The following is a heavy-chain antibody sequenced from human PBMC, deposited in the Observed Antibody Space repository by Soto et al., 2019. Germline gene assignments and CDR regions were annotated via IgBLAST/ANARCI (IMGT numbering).Heavy chain of an antibody. Sequence: ASVKVSCKASGYTFTSYAMHWVRQAPGQRLEWMGWINAGNGNTKYSQKFQGRVTITRDTSASTAYMELSSLRSEDTAVYYCARHYRSHITIFGVVILNWFDPWGQGTPVTVSS. CDR2: INAGNGNT. CDR3: ARHYRSHITIFGVVILNWFDP. V-gene: IGHV1-3*01. J-gene: IGHJ5*02. CDR1: GYTFTSYA. D-gene: IGHD3-3*01.